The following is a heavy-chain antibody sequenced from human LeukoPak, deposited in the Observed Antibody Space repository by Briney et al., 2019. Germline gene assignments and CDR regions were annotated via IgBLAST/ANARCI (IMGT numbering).Heavy chain of an antibody. V-gene: IGHV3-64*01. J-gene: IGHJ4*02. D-gene: IGHD2-2*01. CDR1: GVTFSSCA. Sequence: GGSLRLSCAASGVTFSSCAMHWGRQAPGKGLEYVSAISSNGGSTYYANSVKGRFTISRDNSKNTLYIKMGSLRAEDRAVYYCARGLRTVVPAAGFDYWGQGTLVTVSS. CDR3: ARGLRTVVPAAGFDY. CDR2: ISSNGGST.